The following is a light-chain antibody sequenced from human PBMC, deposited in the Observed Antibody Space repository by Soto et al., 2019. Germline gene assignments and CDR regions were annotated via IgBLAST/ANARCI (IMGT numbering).Light chain of an antibody. CDR3: QQDYNLRT. CDR2: GAS. Sequence: PGERVTLSCRASQSVSSSYLTWYQQKPGQAPRLLIYGASTSATSIPARFSGSGSGTDFTLTISSLQPEDFAVYYCQQDYNLRTFGQGTKVDIK. V-gene: IGKV3D-7*01. CDR1: QSVSSSY. J-gene: IGKJ1*01.